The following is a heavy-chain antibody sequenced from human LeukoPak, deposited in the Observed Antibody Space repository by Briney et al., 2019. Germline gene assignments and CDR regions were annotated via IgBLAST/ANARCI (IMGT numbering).Heavy chain of an antibody. CDR1: GFTFSNAW. Sequence: SGGSLRLSCAASGFTFSNAWMSWVRQAPGKGLEWVGRIISKTDGGTTDYAAPVKGRFTISRDDSKNTLYLQMNSLKTEDTAVYYCTTDPPYYGSGSYWGQGTLVTVSS. CDR2: IISKTDGGTT. D-gene: IGHD3-10*01. J-gene: IGHJ4*02. V-gene: IGHV3-15*01. CDR3: TTDPPYYGSGSY.